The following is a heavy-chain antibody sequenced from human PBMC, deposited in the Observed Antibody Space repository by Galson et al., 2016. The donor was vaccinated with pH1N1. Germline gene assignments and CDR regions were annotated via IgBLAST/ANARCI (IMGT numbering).Heavy chain of an antibody. CDR3: ARALARQRDP. CDR2: IDPSSGGT. J-gene: IGHJ5*02. V-gene: IGHV1-46*01. Sequence: SVKFSCKASGYSFTRYYIHWVRQAPGQGFEWMGVIDPSSGGTTYAQRFQGRLTLTSDTSSSTVSMELSRLTSEDTALYSCARALARQRDPWGQGTLVTVTS. CDR1: GYSFTRYY.